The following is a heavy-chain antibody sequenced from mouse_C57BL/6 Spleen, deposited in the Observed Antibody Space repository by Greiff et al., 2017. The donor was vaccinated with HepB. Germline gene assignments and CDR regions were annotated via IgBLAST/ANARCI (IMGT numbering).Heavy chain of an antibody. CDR2: IRNKANGYTT. CDR1: GFTFTDYY. D-gene: IGHD1-1*01. V-gene: IGHV7-4*01. J-gene: IGHJ4*01. CDR3: VKGGSDVVDAMDY. Sequence: DVKLVESGGGLVQPGASLRLSCAASGFTFTDYYMSWVRQPPGKAPEWLALIRNKANGYTTEYTASVKGRFTISRDNSQNILYLQMNTLRAEDSATYYCVKGGSDVVDAMDYWGQGTSVTVSS.